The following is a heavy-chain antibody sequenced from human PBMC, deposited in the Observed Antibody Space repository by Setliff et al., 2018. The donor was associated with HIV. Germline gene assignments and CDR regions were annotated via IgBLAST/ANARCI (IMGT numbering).Heavy chain of an antibody. V-gene: IGHV3-74*01. J-gene: IGHJ3*02. CDR1: GFTFSTSW. Sequence: LRLSCAASGFTFSTSWMHWVRQAPGKGLVWVSRIKTDGSDTTYADSVKDRFTISRDNTKNTLFLQMNSLRAEDTAVYYCIRTYYDILTGLKNEAFDIWGQGTMVTVSS. CDR2: IKTDGSDT. D-gene: IGHD3-9*01. CDR3: IRTYYDILTGLKNEAFDI.